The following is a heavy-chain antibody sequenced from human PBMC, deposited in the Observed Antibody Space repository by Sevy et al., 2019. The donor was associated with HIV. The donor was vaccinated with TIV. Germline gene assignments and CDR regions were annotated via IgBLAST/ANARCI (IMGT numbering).Heavy chain of an antibody. CDR1: GFTFSSYA. J-gene: IGHJ6*02. CDR3: AKDLHPTDYYGSGSYYKYYYYYGMDV. V-gene: IGHV3-23*01. CDR2: ISGSGGST. Sequence: GGSLRLSCAASGFTFSSYAMSWVRQAPGKGLEWVSAISGSGGSTYYADSVKGRFTISRDNSKNTLYLQMNSLRAEDTAVYYWAKDLHPTDYYGSGSYYKYYYYYGMDVWGQGTTVTVSS. D-gene: IGHD3-10*01.